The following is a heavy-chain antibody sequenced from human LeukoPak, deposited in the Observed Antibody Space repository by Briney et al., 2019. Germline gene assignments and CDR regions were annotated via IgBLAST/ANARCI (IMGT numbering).Heavy chain of an antibody. V-gene: IGHV3-33*01. CDR3: ARELLGFFDY. J-gene: IGHJ4*02. CDR2: IWYDGSNK. D-gene: IGHD2-15*01. Sequence: GGAPRLSRATAGFTLSSYGMHRGPQAPGKGVEWVAVIWYDGSNKYYADSVKGRFTISRDNSKNTLYLQMNSLRAEDTAVYYCARELLGFFDYWGQGTLVTVSS. CDR1: GFTLSSYG.